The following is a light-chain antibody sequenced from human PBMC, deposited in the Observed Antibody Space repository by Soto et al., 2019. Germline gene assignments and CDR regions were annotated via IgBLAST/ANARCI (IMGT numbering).Light chain of an antibody. Sequence: IVMTQSPDSLAVSLGERATINCKSSQNILFANNNKNYLAWYQQKPGQPPKVLFYWASTRESGVTDRFSGRGAGTDFTLTISGLQAEDVAVYYCQQYYSTLAPTFGGGTKVEIK. CDR1: QNILFANNNKNY. CDR2: WAS. J-gene: IGKJ4*01. CDR3: QQYYSTLAPT. V-gene: IGKV4-1*01.